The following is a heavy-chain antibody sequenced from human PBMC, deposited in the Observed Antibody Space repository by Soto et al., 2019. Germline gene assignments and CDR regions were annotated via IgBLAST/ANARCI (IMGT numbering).Heavy chain of an antibody. CDR1: GGSIGGYY. CDR3: AREPLAHSYFDL. J-gene: IGHJ4*02. CDR2: MYNSERT. V-gene: IGHV4-4*07. Sequence: LSLTCTVSGGSIGGYYWSWIRQPAGKGLEWIGRMYNSERTNYNPSLKSRVTMSMDTSKNQFSLRLTSVTAADTAVYFCAREPLAHSYFDLWGQGTLVTVSS.